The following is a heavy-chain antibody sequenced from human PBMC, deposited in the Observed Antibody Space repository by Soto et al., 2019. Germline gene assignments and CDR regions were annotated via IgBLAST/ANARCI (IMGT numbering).Heavy chain of an antibody. V-gene: IGHV3-74*01. CDR3: XXXXXXXXXXXXDF. CDR2: INHDESST. Sequence: EVQMVESGGGSVQPGGSLRLSCAASGLTFTNYWMHWVRQAPGKGLVWVSRINHDESSTDYADSVKGRFTISRDNAKNTLDLQMNSLRAEXXAXXXXXXXXXXXXXXXXDFWGQGTLVTVSS. CDR1: GLTFTNYW. J-gene: IGHJ4*02.